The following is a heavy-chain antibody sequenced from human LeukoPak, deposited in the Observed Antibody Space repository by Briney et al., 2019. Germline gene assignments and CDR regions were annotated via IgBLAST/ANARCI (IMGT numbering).Heavy chain of an antibody. CDR3: ASEPTYYYYFYMDV. Sequence: TGGSLRLSCAASGSTFSSYWMHWVRHAPGKGLVWVSHINSDGSSTSYADSVKGRFTISRDNAKNTLYLQMNSLRAEDTAVYYCASEPTYYYYFYMDVWGKGTTVTVSS. J-gene: IGHJ6*03. CDR2: INSDGSST. V-gene: IGHV3-74*01. CDR1: GSTFSSYW.